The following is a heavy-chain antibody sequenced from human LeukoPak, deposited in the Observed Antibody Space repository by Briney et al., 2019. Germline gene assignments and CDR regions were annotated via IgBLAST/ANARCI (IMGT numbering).Heavy chain of an antibody. CDR1: GFTFSSYG. D-gene: IGHD3-9*01. CDR2: ISYDGSNK. CDR3: ARGFLTSMTGSLDY. V-gene: IGHV3-30*03. Sequence: GGSLRLSCAASGFTFSSYGMHWVRQAPGKGLEWVAVISYDGSNKYYADSVKGRFTISRDNSKNTLYLQMNSLRAEDTAVYYCARGFLTSMTGSLDYWGQGTLVTVSS. J-gene: IGHJ4*02.